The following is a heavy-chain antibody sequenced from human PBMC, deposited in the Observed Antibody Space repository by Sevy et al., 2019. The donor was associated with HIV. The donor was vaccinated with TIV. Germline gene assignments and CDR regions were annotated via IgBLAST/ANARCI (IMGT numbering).Heavy chain of an antibody. CDR3: ARMATMVRGVKGAFDI. CDR1: GFTFSSYD. CDR2: IGTAGDT. J-gene: IGHJ3*02. D-gene: IGHD3-10*01. V-gene: IGHV3-13*01. Sequence: GGSVRLSCAASGFTFSSYDMHWVRQATGKGLEWVSAIGTAGDTYYPGSVKGRFTISRENAKNSLYLQMNSLRAGDTAVYYCARMATMVRGVKGAFDIWGQGTMVTVSS.